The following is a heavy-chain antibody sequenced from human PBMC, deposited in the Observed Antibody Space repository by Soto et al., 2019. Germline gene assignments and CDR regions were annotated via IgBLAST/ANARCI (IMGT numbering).Heavy chain of an antibody. V-gene: IGHV1-69*01. CDR1: EGTFNSYA. CDR2: IIPYYNTL. Sequence: QAQVVQSGAEVRKPGASVKLSCKASEGTFNSYASAWVRHAPGQGLEWMGGIIPYYNTLNYAQKFQDRVTITADDSTNTVYMELSSLRSDDTAVYFCASGASRWYPYFFESWAQGTLVTVSS. J-gene: IGHJ4*02. CDR3: ASGASRWYPYFFES. D-gene: IGHD6-13*01.